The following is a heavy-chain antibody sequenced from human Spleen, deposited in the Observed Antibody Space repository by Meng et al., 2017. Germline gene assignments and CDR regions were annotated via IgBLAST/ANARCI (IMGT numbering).Heavy chain of an antibody. V-gene: IGHV3-74*01. D-gene: IGHD3-16*01. Sequence: GESLKISCAASGFTFSTYWMHWVRQAPGKGLVWVSRINSYGRTTNYADSVKGRFTISRDNAKNTVYLQMNSLRGEDTAVYYCARAGDDYIWFRYWGQGTLVTVSS. J-gene: IGHJ4*02. CDR2: INSYGRTT. CDR1: GFTFSTYW. CDR3: ARAGDDYIWFRY.